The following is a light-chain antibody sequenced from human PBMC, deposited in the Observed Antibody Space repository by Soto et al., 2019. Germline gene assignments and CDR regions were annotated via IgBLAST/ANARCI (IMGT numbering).Light chain of an antibody. CDR2: GAS. CDR3: QQYGSSPGT. CDR1: QSVSSSY. J-gene: IGKJ1*01. Sequence: EIVLTQSPGTLALSPVERATLSCMASQSVSSSYLAWYQQKPGQAPRLLIYGASSRATGIPDRFSGSGSGTDFTLTISRLEREDFAVYYCQQYGSSPGTFGQGTRW. V-gene: IGKV3-20*01.